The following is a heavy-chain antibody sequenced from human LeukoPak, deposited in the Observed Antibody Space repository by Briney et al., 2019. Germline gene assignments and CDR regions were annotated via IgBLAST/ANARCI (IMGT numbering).Heavy chain of an antibody. J-gene: IGHJ4*02. V-gene: IGHV3-7*01. CDR2: IKQDGSTK. CDR1: GFTFTNSW. D-gene: IGHD3-22*01. Sequence: QAGGSLRLSCAASGFTFTNSWMAWVRQAPGKGLEWAANIKQDGSTKHYVDSLKGRFTISRDNAKNSLYLQMNSLRAEDTAVYYCARGREYYYDSSGYEYYFDYWGQGTLVTVSS. CDR3: ARGREYYYDSSGYEYYFDY.